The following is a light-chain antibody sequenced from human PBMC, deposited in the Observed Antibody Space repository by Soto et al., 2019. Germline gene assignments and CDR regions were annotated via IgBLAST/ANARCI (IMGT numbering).Light chain of an antibody. V-gene: IGLV7-46*01. J-gene: IGLJ2*01. CDR1: TGAVTSGHY. Sequence: QTVVTQEPSLTVSXXXTVXXXCGTSTGAVTSGHYPYWFKQKPGQAPRTLIYDTSNKHSWTPARFSGSLLGGKAALTLSGAQPEDEAEYSCLRSCSGDRVFGEGTKLTVL. CDR2: DTS. CDR3: LRSCSGDRV.